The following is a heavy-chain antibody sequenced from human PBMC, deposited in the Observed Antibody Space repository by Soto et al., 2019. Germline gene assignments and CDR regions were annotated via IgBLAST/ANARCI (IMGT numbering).Heavy chain of an antibody. Sequence: ASVKVSCKASGYTFTSYGISWVRQAPGQGLEWMGWISAYNGNTNYAQKLQGRVTMTTDTSTSTAYMELRSLRSDDTAVYYCARGVENSSGWSSDAFDIWGKGTMVTVSS. CDR2: ISAYNGNT. V-gene: IGHV1-18*01. CDR1: GYTFTSYG. CDR3: ARGVENSSGWSSDAFDI. J-gene: IGHJ3*02. D-gene: IGHD6-19*01.